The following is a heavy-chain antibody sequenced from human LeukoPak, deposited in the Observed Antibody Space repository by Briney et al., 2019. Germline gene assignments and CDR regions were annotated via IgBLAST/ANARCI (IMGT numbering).Heavy chain of an antibody. D-gene: IGHD3-22*01. J-gene: IGHJ4*02. CDR1: GGSISSSY. CDR2: ISYSGST. V-gene: IGHV4-59*12. CDR3: ARCSTYYYDSSVYYEDY. Sequence: PSETLSLTCTVSGGSISSSYWSWIRQPPGKGLEWIVYISYSGSTNYTPSLKSRVTISVDTSKNQFSLKLSSVTAADTAVYYCARCSTYYYDSSVYYEDYWGQGTLVTVSS.